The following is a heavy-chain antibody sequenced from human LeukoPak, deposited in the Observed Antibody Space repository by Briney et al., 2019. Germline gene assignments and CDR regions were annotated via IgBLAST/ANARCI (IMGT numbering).Heavy chain of an antibody. CDR1: GASISSSNYY. D-gene: IGHD3-3*01. Sequence: SETLSLTCTVSGASISSSNYYWDWIRQPPGKGLEWIGSIYYSVSTYYNPSLKSRVTISVDTSKKQFSLKLSSVTAADTAVYYCARRGAWSGFYDYWGQGTLVTVSS. CDR3: ARRGAWSGFYDY. CDR2: IYYSVST. V-gene: IGHV4-39*01. J-gene: IGHJ4*02.